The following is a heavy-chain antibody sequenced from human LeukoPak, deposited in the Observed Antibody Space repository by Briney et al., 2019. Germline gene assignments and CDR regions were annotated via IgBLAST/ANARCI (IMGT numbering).Heavy chain of an antibody. CDR3: ASNYGG. V-gene: IGHV3-7*03. Sequence: GGSLRLSCAASGFTFSNYAMTWVRQAPGKGLEWVANIKQDGSEKYYVDSVRGRFTISRDNAKSSLSLQMNSLRAEDTAVYYCASNYGGWGQGTLVTVSS. CDR2: IKQDGSEK. J-gene: IGHJ4*02. CDR1: GFTFSNYA. D-gene: IGHD4-11*01.